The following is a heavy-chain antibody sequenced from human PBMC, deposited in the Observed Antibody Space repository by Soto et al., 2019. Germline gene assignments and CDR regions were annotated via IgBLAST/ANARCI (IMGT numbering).Heavy chain of an antibody. CDR1: GFTFSSYA. V-gene: IGHV3-30-3*01. D-gene: IGHD6-19*01. Sequence: QVQLVESGGGVVQPGRSLRLSCAASGFTFSSYAMHWVRQAPGKGLEWVAVISYDGSNKYYADSVKGRFTISRDNSKNTMYLQMNSLRAEDTAVYYCARDLKGYEYSSGLGLDYWGQGTLVTVSS. CDR2: ISYDGSNK. CDR3: ARDLKGYEYSSGLGLDY. J-gene: IGHJ4*02.